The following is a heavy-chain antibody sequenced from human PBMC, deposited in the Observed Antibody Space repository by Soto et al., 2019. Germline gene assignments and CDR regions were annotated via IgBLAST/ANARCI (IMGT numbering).Heavy chain of an antibody. Sequence: EVQLLESGGGLVQPGGSLRLSCAASGFTFSSYAMSWVRQAPGKGLEWVSAISGSGGSKYYADSVKGRFTTSRDNSKNTLDLQMNSLRAEDTAVYYCAKDFLVDTEDPWIQLWDPYFDYWGQGTMVTVSS. CDR2: ISGSGGSK. J-gene: IGHJ4*02. D-gene: IGHD5-18*01. V-gene: IGHV3-23*01. CDR1: GFTFSSYA. CDR3: AKDFLVDTEDPWIQLWDPYFDY.